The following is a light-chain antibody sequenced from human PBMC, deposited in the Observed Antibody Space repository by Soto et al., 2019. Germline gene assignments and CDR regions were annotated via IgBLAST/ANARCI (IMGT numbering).Light chain of an antibody. CDR2: DVS. CDR1: SSDIGGFNY. J-gene: IGLJ2*01. Sequence: QSALTQPRSVSGSPGQSVTISCTGTSSDIGGFNYVSWYQQHPGKPPKLMIYDVSKRPSGVPDRFSGSKSGKTASLTISGLQAEDEADYHCCSYSGSYTFAVFGGGTKLTVL. V-gene: IGLV2-11*01. CDR3: CSYSGSYTFAV.